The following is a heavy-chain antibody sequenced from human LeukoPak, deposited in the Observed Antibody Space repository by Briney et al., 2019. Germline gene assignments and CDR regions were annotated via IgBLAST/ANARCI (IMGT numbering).Heavy chain of an antibody. D-gene: IGHD3-10*01. J-gene: IGHJ6*02. V-gene: IGHV3-7*01. Sequence: PGGSLRLSCAASGFTFTSYWMSWVRQAQGKGLEWMANIKQDGSEKYYVDSVKSRFTISRDNARNSLYLQMNSLRAEDTAVYYCARLTMVRGVRYYGMDVWGQGTTVTVSS. CDR1: GFTFTSYW. CDR2: IKQDGSEK. CDR3: ARLTMVRGVRYYGMDV.